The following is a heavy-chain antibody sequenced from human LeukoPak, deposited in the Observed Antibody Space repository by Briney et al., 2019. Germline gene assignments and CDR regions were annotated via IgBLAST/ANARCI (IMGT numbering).Heavy chain of an antibody. Sequence: SETLSPTCTVSGGSISSYYWSWIRQPPGKGLEWIGYIYYSESTNYNPSLKSRVTISVDTSKNQISLKLSSVTAADTAAYYCARDGEVEDSSGYIWFDPWGQGTLVTVSS. J-gene: IGHJ5*02. CDR2: IYYSEST. CDR3: ARDGEVEDSSGYIWFDP. V-gene: IGHV4-59*01. D-gene: IGHD3-22*01. CDR1: GGSISSYY.